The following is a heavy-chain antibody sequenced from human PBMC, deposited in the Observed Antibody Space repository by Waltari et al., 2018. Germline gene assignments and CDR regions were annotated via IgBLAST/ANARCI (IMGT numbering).Heavy chain of an antibody. CDR3: ARETEGSGSYYNPFDY. Sequence: QVQLVQSGAEVKKPGASVKVSCQASGYTFTGYYLQWVRQAPGQGLEWMGWINPNSGGTNYAQKFQGRVTMTRDTSITTAYMELSRLRSDDTAVYYCARETEGSGSYYNPFDYWGQGALVTVSS. V-gene: IGHV1-2*02. J-gene: IGHJ4*02. D-gene: IGHD3-10*01. CDR2: INPNSGGT. CDR1: GYTFTGYY.